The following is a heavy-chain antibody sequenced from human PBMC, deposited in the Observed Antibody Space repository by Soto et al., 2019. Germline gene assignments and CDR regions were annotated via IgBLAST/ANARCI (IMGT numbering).Heavy chain of an antibody. CDR3: VVYSSSSGRHFDY. D-gene: IGHD6-6*01. CDR2: IYPGDSDT. V-gene: IGHV5-51*01. CDR1: GYIFSKYW. J-gene: IGHJ4*02. Sequence: PGESLKISCKSSGYIFSKYWIDWVRQMPGKGLEWMGIIYPGDSDTRYSPSFQGQVTISADKSITTAYLQWRSLKASDTAIYYCVVYSSSSGRHFDYWGQGTLVTVSS.